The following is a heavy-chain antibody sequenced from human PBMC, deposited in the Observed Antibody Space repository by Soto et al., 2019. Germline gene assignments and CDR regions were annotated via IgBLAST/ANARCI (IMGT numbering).Heavy chain of an antibody. CDR1: GFAFSTYV. V-gene: IGHV3-23*01. D-gene: IGHD3-3*01. CDR2: ISGSGGGT. J-gene: IGHJ1*01. CDR3: ATKGLQPDY. Sequence: VGSLRLSCAASGFAFSTYVLSWVRQGPGKGLEWVSSISGSGGGTFYADSVKGRFTISRDNSKNTLYLQINSLRAEDTAVYYCATKGLQPDYWGQGTLVTVSS.